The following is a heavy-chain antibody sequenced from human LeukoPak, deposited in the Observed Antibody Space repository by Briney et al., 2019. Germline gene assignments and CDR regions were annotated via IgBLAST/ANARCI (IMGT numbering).Heavy chain of an antibody. Sequence: SETLSLTCSVSGGSINNYFWNWLRQPPGRGLEWIGHVYYTGSTRYNPSLKSRVTISVDTSKNQFSLKLSSVTAADTAVYYCARHTTGYNWFDPWGQGTLVTVSS. J-gene: IGHJ5*02. CDR2: VYYTGST. CDR1: GGSINNYF. CDR3: ARHTTGYNWFDP. V-gene: IGHV4-59*08. D-gene: IGHD4-11*01.